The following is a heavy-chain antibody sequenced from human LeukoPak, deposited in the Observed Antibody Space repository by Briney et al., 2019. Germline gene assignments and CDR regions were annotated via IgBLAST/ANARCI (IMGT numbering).Heavy chain of an antibody. D-gene: IGHD3-10*01. Sequence: GGSLRLSCATSGFIFNNYWMAWVRQAPGKGLEWVANVKPDGTDKNFADSVKGRFTISRDSAKKSVYLQMNSLRAEDTALYYCAKDTLFRDYYGSGSYYGGFDYWGQGTLVTVSS. J-gene: IGHJ4*02. CDR2: VKPDGTDK. CDR1: GFIFNNYW. CDR3: AKDTLFRDYYGSGSYYGGFDY. V-gene: IGHV3-7*03.